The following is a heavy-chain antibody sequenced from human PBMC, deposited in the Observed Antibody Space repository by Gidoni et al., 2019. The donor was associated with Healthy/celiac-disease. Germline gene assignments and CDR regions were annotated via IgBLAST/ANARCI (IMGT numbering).Heavy chain of an antibody. CDR2: IYYSGST. D-gene: IGHD3-22*01. Sequence: QLQLQESGPGLVKPSETLSLTCTVSGVSISSSSYYWGWIRQPPGKGLEWIGSIYYSGSTYYNPSLKSRVTISVDTSKNQFSLKLSSVTAADTAVYYCARGGYYDSSGYSPNYYYYYGMDVWGQGTTVTVSS. J-gene: IGHJ6*02. CDR3: ARGGYYDSSGYSPNYYYYYGMDV. V-gene: IGHV4-39*07. CDR1: GVSISSSSYY.